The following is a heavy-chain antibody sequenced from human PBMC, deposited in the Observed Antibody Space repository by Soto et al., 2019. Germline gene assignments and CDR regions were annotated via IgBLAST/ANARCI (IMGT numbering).Heavy chain of an antibody. D-gene: IGHD6-19*01. V-gene: IGHV4-4*02. CDR1: GASFSGSDW. CDR2: IFHTGTT. Sequence: SETLSLTCSVSGASFSGSDWWGWVRQLPGKGLEWIGKIFHTGTTLYNPSLESRLTISVDKSKNHFSLSLTSVTAADTAIYYCVNIKSYRLSGWSYFDYWGQGTRVTLSS. J-gene: IGHJ4*02. CDR3: VNIKSYRLSGWSYFDY.